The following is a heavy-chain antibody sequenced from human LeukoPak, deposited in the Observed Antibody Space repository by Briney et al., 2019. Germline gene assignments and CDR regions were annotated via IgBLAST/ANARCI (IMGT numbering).Heavy chain of an antibody. Sequence: PSETLSLTCAVSGYSISSGYYWGWIRQPPGKWLEWIGSIYHSGSTYYNPSLKGRVTISVDTSKNQFSLKLSSVTAADTAVYYCARDREGATIVGTFDYWGQGTLVTVSS. D-gene: IGHD1-26*01. CDR2: IYHSGST. CDR1: GYSISSGYY. CDR3: ARDREGATIVGTFDY. J-gene: IGHJ4*02. V-gene: IGHV4-38-2*02.